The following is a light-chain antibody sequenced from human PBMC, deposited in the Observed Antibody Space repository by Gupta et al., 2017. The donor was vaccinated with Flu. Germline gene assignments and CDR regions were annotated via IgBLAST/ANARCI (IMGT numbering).Light chain of an antibody. J-gene: IGLJ3*02. V-gene: IGLV6-57*02. CDR1: SGSIASNF. Sequence: TISCTGSSGSIASNFYHSFYQRPPRTAPNLIYDDVRRRSAGLPRLSASINTASTSASPTISGQNDEDADYYYCQSADNSTLWVFGGGTRLTVL. CDR2: DDV. CDR3: QSADNSTLWV.